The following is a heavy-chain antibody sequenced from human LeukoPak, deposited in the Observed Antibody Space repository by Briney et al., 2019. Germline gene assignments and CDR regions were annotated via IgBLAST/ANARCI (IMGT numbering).Heavy chain of an antibody. J-gene: IGHJ3*02. CDR3: ARDRAAAASRDAFDI. V-gene: IGHV3-30*14. CDR1: GFTFSSYA. Sequence: PGRSLTLSCAASGFTFSSYAMHWVRQAPGKGLEWVAVISYDGSNKYYEDSVKGRFTISRDNSKNTLYLQMNSLRAEDTAVYYCARDRAAAASRDAFDIWGQGTMVTVSS. CDR2: ISYDGSNK. D-gene: IGHD6-13*01.